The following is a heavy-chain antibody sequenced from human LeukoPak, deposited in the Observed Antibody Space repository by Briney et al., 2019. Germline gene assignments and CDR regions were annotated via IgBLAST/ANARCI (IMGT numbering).Heavy chain of an antibody. CDR3: AKFEGYGDYLKFGYYYYMDV. CDR1: GFTFSSYE. V-gene: IGHV3-48*03. D-gene: IGHD4-17*01. CDR2: ISSSGSTI. J-gene: IGHJ6*03. Sequence: GGSLRLSCAASGFTFSSYEMNWVRQAPGKGLEWVSYISSSGSTIYYADSVKGRFTISRDNAKNSLYLQLNSLRAEDTAVYYCAKFEGYGDYLKFGYYYYMDVWGKGTTVTISS.